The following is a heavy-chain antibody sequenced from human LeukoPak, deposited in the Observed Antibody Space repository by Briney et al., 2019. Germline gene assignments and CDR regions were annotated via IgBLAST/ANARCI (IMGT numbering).Heavy chain of an antibody. Sequence: QPGGSLRLSCAASGFTFSRDWIHWVRQAPGRGLVWVSRISDDGSITTYADSVQGRFTISRDNAKNSLYLQMNSLRAEDTAVYYCARAGRRIYWGQGTLVTVSS. V-gene: IGHV3-74*03. CDR2: ISDDGSIT. CDR3: ARAGRRIY. J-gene: IGHJ4*02. CDR1: GFTFSRDW. D-gene: IGHD1-14*01.